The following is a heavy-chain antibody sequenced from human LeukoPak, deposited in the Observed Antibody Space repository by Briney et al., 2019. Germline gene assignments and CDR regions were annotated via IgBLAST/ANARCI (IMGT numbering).Heavy chain of an antibody. CDR2: INHSGST. J-gene: IGHJ5*02. D-gene: IGHD2-15*01. CDR1: GGSFSGYY. CDR3: ARLSCSGGSCYSSWFDP. Sequence: SETLSLTCAVYGGSFSGYYWSWIRQPPGKGLEWIGEINHSGSTNYNPSLKSRVTISVDTSKNQLSLKLSSVTAADTAVYYCARLSCSGGSCYSSWFDPWGQGTLVTVSS. V-gene: IGHV4-34*01.